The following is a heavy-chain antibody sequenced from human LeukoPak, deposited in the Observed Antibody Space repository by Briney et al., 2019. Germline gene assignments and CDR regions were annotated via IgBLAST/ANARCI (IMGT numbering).Heavy chain of an antibody. CDR2: IYYSGST. V-gene: IGHV4-31*03. D-gene: IGHD2-21*02. CDR1: GGSISSGGYY. J-gene: IGHJ6*04. CDR3: ARESGVTHYYYGMDV. Sequence: SETLSLTCTVSGGSISSGGYYWSWIRQHPGKGLEWIGYIYYSGSTYYNPSLKSRVTISVDTSKNQFSLKLSSVTAADTAVYYCARESGVTHYYYGMDVWGKGTTVIVSS.